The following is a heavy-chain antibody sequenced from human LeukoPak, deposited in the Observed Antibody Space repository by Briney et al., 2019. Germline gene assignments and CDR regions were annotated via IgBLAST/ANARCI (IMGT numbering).Heavy chain of an antibody. Sequence: SETLSLTCTVSGGSISSGGYYWSWIRQPPGKGLECIGYIYHSGSTYYNPSLKSRVTISVDRSKNQFSLKLSSVTAADTAVYYCARGLLIAAAGIYYFDYWGQGTLVTVSS. V-gene: IGHV4-30-2*01. D-gene: IGHD6-13*01. CDR1: GGSISSGGYY. J-gene: IGHJ4*02. CDR2: IYHSGST. CDR3: ARGLLIAAAGIYYFDY.